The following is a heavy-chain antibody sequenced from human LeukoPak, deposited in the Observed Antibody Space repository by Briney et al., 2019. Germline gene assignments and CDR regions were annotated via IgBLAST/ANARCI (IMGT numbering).Heavy chain of an antibody. D-gene: IGHD5-18*01. CDR2: IYSGGST. Sequence: PGGSLRLSCAASGFTVSSNYMTWVRQAPGKGLEWVSFIYSGGSTYYADSVKGRFTISGDNSKNTLYLQMNSLRAEDTAVYYCARADTAMADAFDVWGQGTMVTVSS. J-gene: IGHJ3*01. CDR3: ARADTAMADAFDV. CDR1: GFTVSSNY. V-gene: IGHV3-53*01.